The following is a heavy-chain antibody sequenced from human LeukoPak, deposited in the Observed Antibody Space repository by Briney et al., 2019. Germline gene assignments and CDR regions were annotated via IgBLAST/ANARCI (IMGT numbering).Heavy chain of an antibody. D-gene: IGHD1-20*01. Sequence: SQTLSLTCTVSGGSISSGSYCWSWIRQPAGKGLEWIGRIYTSGSTNYNPSLKSRVTISVDTSKNQFSLKLSSVTAADTAVYYCARANWNYGYMDVWGKGTTVTVSS. CDR3: ARANWNYGYMDV. V-gene: IGHV4-61*02. J-gene: IGHJ6*03. CDR1: GGSISSGSYC. CDR2: IYTSGST.